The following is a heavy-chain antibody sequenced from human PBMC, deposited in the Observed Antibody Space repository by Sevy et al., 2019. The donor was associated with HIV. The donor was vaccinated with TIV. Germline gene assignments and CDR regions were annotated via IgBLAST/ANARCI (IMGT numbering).Heavy chain of an antibody. Sequence: GGSLRLSCAASGFTFDDYAMHWVRHAPGKGLEWVSGISWNSGSIGYADSVKGRFTISRDNAKNSLYLQLNSLRAEDTALYYCANATDNFGSGLFDYWGQGTLVTVSS. J-gene: IGHJ4*02. D-gene: IGHD3-10*01. CDR3: ANATDNFGSGLFDY. CDR1: GFTFDDYA. CDR2: ISWNSGSI. V-gene: IGHV3-9*01.